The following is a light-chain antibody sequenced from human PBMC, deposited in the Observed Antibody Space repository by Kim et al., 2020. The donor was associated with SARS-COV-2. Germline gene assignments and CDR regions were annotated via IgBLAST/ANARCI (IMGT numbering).Light chain of an antibody. J-gene: IGLJ3*02. V-gene: IGLV7-46*01. CDR1: TGAFTSGHY. CDR2: DIS. Sequence: TVTPTCXANTGAFTSGHYPXWLXQQPGQVPRTLIYDISNKHSWTPARFSGSLLGDKAALTLSGAQPXDEAEYYCLLSYGGVRVFGGGTKLTVL. CDR3: LLSYGGVRV.